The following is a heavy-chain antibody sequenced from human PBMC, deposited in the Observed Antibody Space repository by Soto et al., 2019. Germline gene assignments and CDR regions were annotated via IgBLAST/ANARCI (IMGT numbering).Heavy chain of an antibody. J-gene: IGHJ4*02. Sequence: EVQLAESGGGLVQPGWSLRLSCAASGFTFSDHYMDWVRQAPGKGLEWVGRSRDKVHSHTTEYAASVKGRFTISRGDSENSLYLQMNSLKTEDTAVYYCARGVVSTGYFDYWGQGTLVTVSS. CDR2: SRDKVHSHTT. CDR1: GFTFSDHY. V-gene: IGHV3-72*01. D-gene: IGHD5-12*01. CDR3: ARGVVSTGYFDY.